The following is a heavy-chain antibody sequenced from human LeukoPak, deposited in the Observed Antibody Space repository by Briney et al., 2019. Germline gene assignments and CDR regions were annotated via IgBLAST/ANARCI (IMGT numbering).Heavy chain of an antibody. CDR2: ISGSGGST. Sequence: GGSLRLSCAASGFTFSSYAMSWVRQAPGKGLEWVSAISGSGGSTYYADSVKGRFTISRDNSKSTLYLQMNSLRAEDTAVYYCAKDGWRTELSPSESSSGSSQWLVREDWFDPWGQGTLVTVSS. J-gene: IGHJ5*02. CDR1: GFTFSSYA. V-gene: IGHV3-23*01. D-gene: IGHD6-19*01. CDR3: AKDGWRTELSPSESSSGSSQWLVREDWFDP.